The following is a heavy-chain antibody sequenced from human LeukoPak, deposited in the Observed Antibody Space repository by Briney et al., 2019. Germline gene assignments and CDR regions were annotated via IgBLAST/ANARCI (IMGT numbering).Heavy chain of an antibody. CDR1: GYTFTSYY. CDR2: INPSGGST. Sequence: ASVKVSCEASGYTFTSYYMHWVRQAPGQGLEWMGIINPSGGSTSYAQKFQGRVTMTRDTSTSTVYMELSSLRSEDTAVYYCARIPYYGSGSYSNPRDYWGQGTLVTVSS. V-gene: IGHV1-46*01. J-gene: IGHJ4*02. CDR3: ARIPYYGSGSYSNPRDY. D-gene: IGHD3-10*01.